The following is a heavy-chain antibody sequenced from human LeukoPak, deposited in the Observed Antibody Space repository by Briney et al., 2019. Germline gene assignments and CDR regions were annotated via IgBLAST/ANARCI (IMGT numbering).Heavy chain of an antibody. CDR1: GGSFSGYY. J-gene: IGHJ4*02. V-gene: IGHV4-34*01. CDR3: ARGLTQLTIFGVVIANYFDY. D-gene: IGHD3-3*01. Sequence: SETLSLTCAVYGGSFSGYYWSWIRQPPGRGLEWIGEINYSGSANYNPSLKSRVTISVGTSKNQFSLKLSSVTAADMAVYYCARGLTQLTIFGVVIANYFDYWGQGTLVTVTS. CDR2: INYSGSA.